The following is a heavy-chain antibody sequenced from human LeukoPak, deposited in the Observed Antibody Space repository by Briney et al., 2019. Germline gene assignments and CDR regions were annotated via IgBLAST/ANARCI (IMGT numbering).Heavy chain of an antibody. CDR2: IYYSGST. D-gene: IGHD3-10*01. V-gene: IGHV4-39*07. Sequence: PSETLSLTCTVSGGSISSSSYYWGWIRQPPGKGLEWIGSIYYSGSTYYNPSLKSRVTISVDTSKNQFSLKLSSVTAADTAVYYCARDSSFRDPQKRTPLDAFDIWGQGTMVTVSS. CDR1: GGSISSSSYY. CDR3: ARDSSFRDPQKRTPLDAFDI. J-gene: IGHJ3*02.